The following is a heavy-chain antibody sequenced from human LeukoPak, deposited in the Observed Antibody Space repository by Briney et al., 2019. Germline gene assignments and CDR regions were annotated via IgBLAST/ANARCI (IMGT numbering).Heavy chain of an antibody. J-gene: IGHJ4*02. Sequence: GGSLRLSCAAFGFTLSNYWMSWVRQAPGKGLKWVAIIKQDGSEKYYVDSVEGRLTISRDNTKNSLYLQMNSLRVEDTAVYYCVRGSGWLQEYWGQGTLSPSPQ. V-gene: IGHV3-7*01. CDR3: VRGSGWLQEY. D-gene: IGHD5-24*01. CDR1: GFTLSNYW. CDR2: IKQDGSEK.